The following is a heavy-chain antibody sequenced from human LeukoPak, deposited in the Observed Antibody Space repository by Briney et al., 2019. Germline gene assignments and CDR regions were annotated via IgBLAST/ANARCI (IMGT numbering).Heavy chain of an antibody. Sequence: PETLSLTCTVSGGSLSSYYWSWIRQPPGKGLEWIGYIYYSGSTNYNPSLKSRVTISVDTSKNQFSLKLSSVTAADTAVYYCARGNFGSYGGGYYFDYWGQGTLVTVSS. D-gene: IGHD1-26*01. CDR2: IYYSGST. V-gene: IGHV4-59*01. CDR1: GGSLSSYY. CDR3: ARGNFGSYGGGYYFDY. J-gene: IGHJ4*02.